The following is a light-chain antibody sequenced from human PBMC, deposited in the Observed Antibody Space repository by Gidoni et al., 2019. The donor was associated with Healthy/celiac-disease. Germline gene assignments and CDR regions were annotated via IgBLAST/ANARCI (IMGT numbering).Light chain of an antibody. Sequence: CTGTSSDVGGYNYVSWYQQHPGKAPKLMIYEVSNRPSGVSNRFSGSKSGNTASLTISGLQAEDEADYYCSSYTSSSTLVFGGGTKLTVL. J-gene: IGLJ2*01. CDR3: SSYTSSSTLV. CDR2: EVS. V-gene: IGLV2-14*01. CDR1: SSDVGGYNY.